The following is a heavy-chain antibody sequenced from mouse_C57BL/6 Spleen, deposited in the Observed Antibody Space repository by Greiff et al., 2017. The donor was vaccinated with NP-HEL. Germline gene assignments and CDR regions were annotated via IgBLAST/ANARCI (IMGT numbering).Heavy chain of an antibody. V-gene: IGHV1-53*01. CDR3: ARDVASDYYAMDY. D-gene: IGHD1-1*01. CDR2: INPSNGGT. J-gene: IGHJ4*01. Sequence: QVQLQQPGTELVKPGASVKLSCKASGYTFTSYWMHWVKQRPGQGLEWIGNINPSNGGTNYNEKFKSKATLTVDKSSSTAYMQLSALTSEDSAVYYCARDVASDYYAMDYWGQGTSVTVSS. CDR1: GYTFTSYW.